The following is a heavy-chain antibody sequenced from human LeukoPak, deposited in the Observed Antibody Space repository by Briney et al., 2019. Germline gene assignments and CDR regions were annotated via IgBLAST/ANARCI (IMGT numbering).Heavy chain of an antibody. CDR1: GGSISSSSYY. CDR2: IYYSGST. J-gene: IGHJ6*03. Sequence: SETLSLTCTVSGGSISSSSYYWGWIRQPPGKGLEWIGSIYYSGSTYYNPSLKSRVTISVDTSKNHFSLKLSSVTATDTPVYYCARPHEDDIRDYYYMDVWGKGTTVTVSS. V-gene: IGHV4-39*02. D-gene: IGHD3-9*01. CDR3: ARPHEDDIRDYYYMDV.